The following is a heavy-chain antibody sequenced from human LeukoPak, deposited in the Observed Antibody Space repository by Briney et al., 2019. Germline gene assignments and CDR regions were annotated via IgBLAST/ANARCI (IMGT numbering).Heavy chain of an antibody. CDR3: ARVSGYDWESFYDY. CDR2: IFYSGST. CDR1: GGSITTSRYY. V-gene: IGHV4-39*07. Sequence: PSETLSLTCTVSGGSITTSRYYWGWIRQPPGKGLEWIGNIFYSGSTYYSPSLRSRVTISLDTSKNQFSLKMSSVTAADTAMYYCARVSGYDWESFYDYWGQGSLVTVSS. J-gene: IGHJ4*02. D-gene: IGHD5-12*01.